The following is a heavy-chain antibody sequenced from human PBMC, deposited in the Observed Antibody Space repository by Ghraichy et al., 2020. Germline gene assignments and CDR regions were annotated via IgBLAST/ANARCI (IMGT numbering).Heavy chain of an antibody. CDR1: GYIFRNYG. V-gene: IGHV3-33*01. Sequence: GESLNISCAASGYIFRNYGIHWVRQAPGKGLEWAASIWADGSNENSADSVKGRFTVSKDDSKNTVYLQMDSLRAEDTAVYYCVRDDCNGISCYLGGYWGQGTLVTVSS. CDR3: VRDDCNGISCYLGGY. D-gene: IGHD2-15*01. CDR2: IWADGSNE. J-gene: IGHJ4*02.